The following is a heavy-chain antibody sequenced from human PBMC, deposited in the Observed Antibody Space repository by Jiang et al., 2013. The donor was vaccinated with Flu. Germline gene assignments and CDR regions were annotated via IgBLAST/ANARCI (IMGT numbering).Heavy chain of an antibody. Sequence: LLKPSETLSLTCAVYGGSFSGYYWSWIRQPPGKGLEWIGEINHSGSTNYNPSLKSRVTISVDTSKNQFSLKLSSVTAADTAVYYCARVSLRYFDWLSHGAFDIWGQGTMVTVSS. CDR1: GGSFSGYY. D-gene: IGHD3-9*01. V-gene: IGHV4-34*01. CDR2: INHSGST. CDR3: ARVSLRYFDWLSHGAFDI. J-gene: IGHJ3*02.